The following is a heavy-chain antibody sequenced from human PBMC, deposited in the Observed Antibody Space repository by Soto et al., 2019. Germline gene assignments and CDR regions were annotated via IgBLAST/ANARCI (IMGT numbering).Heavy chain of an antibody. CDR1: GYSFTRYW. CDR2: IYPGDSDT. D-gene: IGHD6-13*01. V-gene: IGHV5-51*01. CDR3: ARLRQGSSWETFDY. J-gene: IGHJ4*02. Sequence: GESLKISCKGSGYSFTRYWIGWVRRMPRKGLEWMGIIYPGDSDTRYSPSFQGQVTISADKSISTAYLQWSSLKASDTAMYYCARLRQGSSWETFDYWGQGTLVTVSS.